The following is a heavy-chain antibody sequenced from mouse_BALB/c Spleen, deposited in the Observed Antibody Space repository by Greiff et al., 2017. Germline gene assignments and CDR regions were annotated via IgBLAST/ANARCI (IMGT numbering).Heavy chain of an antibody. CDR3: TRDGLMDY. V-gene: IGHV1-69*02. J-gene: IGHJ4*01. CDR2: IYPSDSYT. Sequence: QVQLQQPGAELVRPGASVKLSCKASGYTFTSYWINWVKQRPGQGLEWIGNIYPSDSYTNYNQKFKDKATLTVDKSSSTAYLQLSSPTSEDSAVYYCTRDGLMDYWGQGTSVTVSS. CDR1: GYTFTSYW.